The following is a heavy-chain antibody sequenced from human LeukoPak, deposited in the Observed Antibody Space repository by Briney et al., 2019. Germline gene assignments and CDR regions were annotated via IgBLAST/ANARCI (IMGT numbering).Heavy chain of an antibody. CDR1: GGSFSGYY. V-gene: IGHV4-34*01. D-gene: IGHD5-12*01. J-gene: IGHJ4*02. CDR2: VNHSGST. CDR3: ARVMVATIRGGFDY. Sequence: PSETLSLTCAVYGGSFSGYYWSWIRQPPGKGLEWIGEVNHSGSTNSNPSLKSRVTISVDKSKNQSSLKLSSVTAADTAVYYCARVMVATIRGGFDYWGQGTLVTVSS.